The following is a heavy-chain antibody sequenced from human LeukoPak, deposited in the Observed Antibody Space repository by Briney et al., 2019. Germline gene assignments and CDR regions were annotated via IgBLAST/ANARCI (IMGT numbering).Heavy chain of an antibody. J-gene: IGHJ6*03. CDR1: GGSISSGSYY. CDR3: ASGGVVPATYYYYYYMDV. V-gene: IGHV4-61*02. Sequence: SETLSLTCTVSGGSISSGSYYWSWIRQPAGKGLEWIGRIYTSGGTNYNHSLKSRVTISVDTSKNQFSLKLSSVTAADTAVYYCASGGVVPATYYYYYYMDVWGKGTTVTVSS. D-gene: IGHD2-2*01. CDR2: IYTSGGT.